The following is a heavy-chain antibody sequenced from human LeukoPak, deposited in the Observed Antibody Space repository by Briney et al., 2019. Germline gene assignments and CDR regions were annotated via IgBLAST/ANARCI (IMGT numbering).Heavy chain of an antibody. V-gene: IGHV3-21*01. D-gene: IGHD6-13*01. J-gene: IGHJ5*02. Sequence: PGGSLRLSCAASGFTFSSYSMNWVRQAPGKGLEWVSSISSSSSYIYYADSVKGRFTISRDNAKNSLYLQMNSLRAEDTAVYYCARPPEPRIAAAGTDMWFDPWGQGTLVTVSS. CDR3: ARPPEPRIAAAGTDMWFDP. CDR1: GFTFSSYS. CDR2: ISSSSSYI.